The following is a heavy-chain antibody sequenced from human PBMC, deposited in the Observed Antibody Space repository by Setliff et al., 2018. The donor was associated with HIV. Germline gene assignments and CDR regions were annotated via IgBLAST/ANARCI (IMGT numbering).Heavy chain of an antibody. CDR1: GFTFTNSA. D-gene: IGHD6-13*01. V-gene: IGHV1-58*01. J-gene: IGHJ4*02. Sequence: SVKVSCKASGFTFTNSAVQWVRQARGQRLEWIGWIVVGSGNTNYAQKFQERVTITRDMSTSTAYMELSSLRSEDTAVYYCVRYSSSDYLNSYFDYWGQGTLVTVSS. CDR3: VRYSSSDYLNSYFDY. CDR2: IVVGSGNT.